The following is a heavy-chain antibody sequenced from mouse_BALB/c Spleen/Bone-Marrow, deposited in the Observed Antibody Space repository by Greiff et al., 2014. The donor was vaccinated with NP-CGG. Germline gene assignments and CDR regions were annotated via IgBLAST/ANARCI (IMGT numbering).Heavy chain of an antibody. J-gene: IGHJ2*01. CDR1: GFTFSYYA. Sequence: EVKVEESGGGLVKPGGSLKLSCAAFGFTFSYYAMSWVRQSPEKSLEWVAEISSGGSYAYYPDTVTGRFTISRDNAKNTLYLEMSSLRSEDTAMYYCARDSSGYFDYWGQGTTLTVSS. CDR3: ARDSSGYFDY. V-gene: IGHV5-9-4*01. CDR2: ISSGGSYA. D-gene: IGHD3-1*01.